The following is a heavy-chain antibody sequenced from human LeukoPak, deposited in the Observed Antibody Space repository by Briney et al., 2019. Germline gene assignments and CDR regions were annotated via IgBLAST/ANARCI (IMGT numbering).Heavy chain of an antibody. CDR2: IYTSGST. J-gene: IGHJ4*02. Sequence: TPSETLSLTCTVSGGSISSGTYYWSWIRQPAGKGLEWIGRIYTSGSTNYNPSLKSRITISVDTSKNQFSLKLSSVTAADTAVYYCARNSCPSGSCYDNRGYFDYWGQGTLVTVSS. CDR3: ARNSCPSGSCYDNRGYFDY. D-gene: IGHD2-15*01. V-gene: IGHV4-61*02. CDR1: GGSISSGTYY.